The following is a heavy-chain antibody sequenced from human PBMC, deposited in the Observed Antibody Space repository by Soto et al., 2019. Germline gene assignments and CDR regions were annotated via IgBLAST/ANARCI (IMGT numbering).Heavy chain of an antibody. V-gene: IGHV3-23*01. CDR2: ISGRGGST. Sequence: EVQLLESGGGLVQPGGSLRLSCAASGFTFSSYAMSWVRQAPGKGLEWVSAISGRGGSTSYADSVKGRFTVSRDNSKNTLYLQMNSLRADDTALYYFAKDGSGSYSVYDSWVQESLVTVSS. CDR1: GFTFSSYA. CDR3: AKDGSGSYSVYDS. J-gene: IGHJ4*02. D-gene: IGHD3-10*01.